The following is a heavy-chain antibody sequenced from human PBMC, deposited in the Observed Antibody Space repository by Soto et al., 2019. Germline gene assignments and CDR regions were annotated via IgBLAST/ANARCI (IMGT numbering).Heavy chain of an antibody. V-gene: IGHV3-30*18. CDR2: ISYDGSNK. Sequence: GGSLRLSCAASGFTFSSYGMHWVRQAPGKGLEWVAVISYDGSNKYYADSVKGRFTISRDNSKNTLYLQMNSLRAEDTAVYYCAKVPSGSYHLAEIDYWGQGTLVTVSS. CDR1: GFTFSSYG. D-gene: IGHD1-26*01. J-gene: IGHJ4*02. CDR3: AKVPSGSYHLAEIDY.